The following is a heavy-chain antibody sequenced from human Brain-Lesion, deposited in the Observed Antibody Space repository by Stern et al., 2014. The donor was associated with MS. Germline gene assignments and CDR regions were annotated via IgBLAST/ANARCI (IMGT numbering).Heavy chain of an antibody. Sequence: QLQLQESGPGLVKPSGTLSLTCAVSGGSISSSNWWSWVRQSPGKGLEWIGESDHSGSTIYNPSLTSRVPVSVDKSKNRFSLNLRSVTAADTAVYFCARFLASRPHVFDSWGQGTLVTVSS. CDR1: GGSISSSNW. CDR2: SDHSGST. CDR3: ARFLASRPHVFDS. V-gene: IGHV4-4*02. J-gene: IGHJ4*02. D-gene: IGHD6-13*01.